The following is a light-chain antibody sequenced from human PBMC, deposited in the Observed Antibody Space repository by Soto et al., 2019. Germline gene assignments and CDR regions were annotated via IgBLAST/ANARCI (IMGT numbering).Light chain of an antibody. CDR2: DAS. J-gene: IGKJ4*01. Sequence: DIQMTQSPSSLSASVGDRVTITCQASQDISNYLNWYQQKPRKAPKLLIYDASSLETGVPSRFSGSGSGTEFSFTISSLQPEDIATYYCQQYDYLPLTFGGGTKVEIK. V-gene: IGKV1-33*01. CDR1: QDISNY. CDR3: QQYDYLPLT.